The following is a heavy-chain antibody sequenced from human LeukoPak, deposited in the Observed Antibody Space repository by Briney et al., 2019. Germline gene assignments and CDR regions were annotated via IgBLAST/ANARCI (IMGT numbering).Heavy chain of an antibody. CDR3: VGDEYDISTGYKGRLDP. D-gene: IGHD3/OR15-3a*01. CDR2: IVPSSGGT. J-gene: IGHJ5*02. V-gene: IGHV1-2*02. CDR1: GYTFTGYY. Sequence: GASVKVSCKASGYTFTGYYMHWVRQAPGQGLEWMGCIVPSSGGTFYAQKFQDRITMTSDTSITTAYVELDSLTSDDTAVYYCVGDEYDISTGYKGRLDPWGQGTLVTVSS.